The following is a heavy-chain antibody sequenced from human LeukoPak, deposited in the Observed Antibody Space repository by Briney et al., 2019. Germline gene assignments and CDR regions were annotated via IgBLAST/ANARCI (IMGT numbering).Heavy chain of an antibody. D-gene: IGHD6-19*01. CDR3: ARDESIAVADSGDAFDI. J-gene: IGHJ3*02. Sequence: ASVKVSCKASGYTFTSYGISWVRQAPGQGLEWMGWISAYNGNTNYAQKLQGRVTMTTDTSTSTAYMELRSLRSDDTAVYYCARDESIAVADSGDAFDIWGQGTMVTVSS. V-gene: IGHV1-18*01. CDR1: GYTFTSYG. CDR2: ISAYNGNT.